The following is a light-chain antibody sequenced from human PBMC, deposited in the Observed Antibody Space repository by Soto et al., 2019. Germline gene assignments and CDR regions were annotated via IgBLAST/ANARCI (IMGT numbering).Light chain of an antibody. V-gene: IGKV2-28*01. J-gene: IGKJ3*01. Sequence: DIVRTESPLSLPVTPGEPASISCRSSQSLLHSNGYNYLDWYLQKPRQSPQLLIYLGSNRASGVPDRFSGSGSDTDFTLKISRVEAEDVGVYYCMQALQTPFTFGPGTKVDSK. CDR1: QSLLHSNGYNY. CDR3: MQALQTPFT. CDR2: LGS.